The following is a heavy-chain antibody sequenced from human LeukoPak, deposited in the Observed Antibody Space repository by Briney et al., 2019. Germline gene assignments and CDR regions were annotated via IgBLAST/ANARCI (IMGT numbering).Heavy chain of an antibody. CDR3: ATWEDTAMDSYYYYGMDV. J-gene: IGHJ6*02. D-gene: IGHD5-18*01. CDR1: GYSISSGYY. Sequence: SETLSLTCTVSGYSISSGYYWGWIRQPPGKGLEWIGSIYHSGSTYYNPSLKSRVTISVDTSKNQFSLKLSSVTAADTAVYYCATWEDTAMDSYYYYGMDVWGQGTTVTVSS. V-gene: IGHV4-38-2*02. CDR2: IYHSGST.